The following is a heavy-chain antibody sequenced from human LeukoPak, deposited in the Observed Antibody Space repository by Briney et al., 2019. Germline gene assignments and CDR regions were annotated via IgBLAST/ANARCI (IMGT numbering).Heavy chain of an antibody. D-gene: IGHD2-15*01. J-gene: IGHJ4*02. CDR2: FDPVDGET. Sequence: ASVKVSCKVSGYTLTELSMHWVRQAPGKGLEWMGGFDPVDGETIYAQKFQGRVTMTEDTSTDTAYMEPSSLRSEDTAVYYCATVVAGYFDYWGQGTLVTVSS. CDR1: GYTLTELS. CDR3: ATVVAGYFDY. V-gene: IGHV1-24*01.